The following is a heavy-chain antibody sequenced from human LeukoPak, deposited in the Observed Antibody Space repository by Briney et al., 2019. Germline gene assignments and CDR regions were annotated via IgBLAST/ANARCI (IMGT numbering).Heavy chain of an antibody. CDR1: GLIFSSYW. V-gene: IGHV3-7*01. J-gene: IGHJ4*02. CDR3: AGFPHHYSSIF. D-gene: IGHD6-13*01. Sequence: GGSLRLSCAASGLIFSSYWVSWVRQAPGKGLEWVANIKRDGSEKFYVDSVKGRFSISRDNAKNLLYLQMNSLRAEDTAVYYCAGFPHHYSSIFWGQGTLVTVSS. CDR2: IKRDGSEK.